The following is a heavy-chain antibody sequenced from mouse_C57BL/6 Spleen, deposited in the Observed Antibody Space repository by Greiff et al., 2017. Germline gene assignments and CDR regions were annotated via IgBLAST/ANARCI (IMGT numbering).Heavy chain of an antibody. V-gene: IGHV1-39*01. Sequence: EVQLQQSGPELVKPGASVKISCKASGYSFTDYNMNWVKQSNGKSLEWIGVINPNYGTTSYNQKFKGKATLTVDQSSSTAYMQLNSLTSEDSAVYYCASQFITTVVGYFDYWGQGTTLTVSS. CDR3: ASQFITTVVGYFDY. D-gene: IGHD1-1*01. J-gene: IGHJ2*01. CDR1: GYSFTDYN. CDR2: INPNYGTT.